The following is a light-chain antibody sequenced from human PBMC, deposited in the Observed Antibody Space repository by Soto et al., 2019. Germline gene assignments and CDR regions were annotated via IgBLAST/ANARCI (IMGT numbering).Light chain of an antibody. CDR1: SSDVGAYNY. V-gene: IGLV2-14*03. J-gene: IGLJ2*01. Sequence: QSALTQPASVSGSPGQSITISCTGTSSDVGAYNYVSWYQHHPGKAPTLMIYDVSNRPSGVSNRFSGSKSGNTASLTISGLQAEDAAHYYCNSFTASSTLVFGVGTKLTVL. CDR3: NSFTASSTLV. CDR2: DVS.